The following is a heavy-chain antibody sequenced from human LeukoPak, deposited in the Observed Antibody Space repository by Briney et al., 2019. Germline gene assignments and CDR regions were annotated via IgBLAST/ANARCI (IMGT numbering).Heavy chain of an antibody. Sequence: GGSLRLSCGASGFTFSSYAMNWVRQAPGKGLELVSAMSTSGLSTYYADSAKGRFTISRDNSKNTLYLQMNSLRAEDTAVYYCARYYYDSSGYYYYFDYWGQGTLVTVSS. CDR1: GFTFSSYA. CDR3: ARYYYDSSGYYYYFDY. D-gene: IGHD3-22*01. V-gene: IGHV3-23*01. CDR2: MSTSGLST. J-gene: IGHJ4*02.